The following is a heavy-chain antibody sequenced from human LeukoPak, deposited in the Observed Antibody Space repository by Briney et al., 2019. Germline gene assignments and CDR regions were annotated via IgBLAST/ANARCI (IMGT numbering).Heavy chain of an antibody. J-gene: IGHJ4*02. CDR3: ARDPYYASGPLRLF. CDR2: IGSTSRFI. D-gene: IGHD1-26*01. Sequence: PGESLRLSCEAYGFSFSTYGMHRVRQAPGKGMEWVASIGSTSRFIEYTDSVKGRFTISRANARNYLYLQMKTLRDEDTAVYICARDPYYASGPLRLFWGQGILVAVTS. V-gene: IGHV3-21*06. CDR1: GFSFSTYG.